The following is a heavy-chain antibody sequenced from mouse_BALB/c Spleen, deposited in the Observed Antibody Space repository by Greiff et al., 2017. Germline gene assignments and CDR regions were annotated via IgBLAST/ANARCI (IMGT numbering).Heavy chain of an antibody. V-gene: IGHV1-4*02. CDR1: GYTFTSYT. CDR2: INPSSGYT. CDR3: ARLYYDYDGFDY. J-gene: IGHJ2*01. Sequence: VQLQQSAAELARPGASVKMSCKASGYTFTSYTMHWVKQRPGQGLEWIGYINPSSGYTEYNQKFKDKTTLTADKSSSTAYMQLSSLTSEDSAVYYCARLYYDYDGFDYWGQGTTLTVSS. D-gene: IGHD2-4*01.